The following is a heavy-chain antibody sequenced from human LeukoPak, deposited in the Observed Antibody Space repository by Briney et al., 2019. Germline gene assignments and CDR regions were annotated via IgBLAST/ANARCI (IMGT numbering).Heavy chain of an antibody. Sequence: SETLSLTCAVSDDSIRSSAYYWGWLRQPPGKGLEWVGSIYYSVSTYYNPSLQTRVTISIDTSKNQFSLKLSSVTAADTAVYYCASEPYGSGSFLGAFDIWGQGTMVTVSS. J-gene: IGHJ3*02. V-gene: IGHV4-39*01. CDR2: IYYSVST. CDR1: DDSIRSSAYY. D-gene: IGHD3-10*01. CDR3: ASEPYGSGSFLGAFDI.